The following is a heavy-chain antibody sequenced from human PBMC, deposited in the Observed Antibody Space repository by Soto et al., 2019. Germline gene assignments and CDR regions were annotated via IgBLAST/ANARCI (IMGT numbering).Heavy chain of an antibody. CDR2: IIPILGIA. J-gene: IGHJ5*02. Sequence: SVEVSCKAFGGPFSSYTISWVRQAPGQGLEWMGRIIPILGIANYAQKFQGRVTITADKSTSTAYMELSSLRSEDTAVYYCARAYVDTAMGRTYNWFDPWGQGTLVTVSS. CDR3: ARAYVDTAMGRTYNWFDP. V-gene: IGHV1-69*02. CDR1: GGPFSSYT. D-gene: IGHD5-18*01.